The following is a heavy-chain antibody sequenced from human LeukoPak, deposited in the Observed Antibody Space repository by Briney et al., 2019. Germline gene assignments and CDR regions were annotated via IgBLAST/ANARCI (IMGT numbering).Heavy chain of an antibody. Sequence: PGGSLRLSCAASGFTFSSYGMHWVRQAPGKGLEWVAVIWYDGSHKYYADSVKGRFTISRDNSKNTLYLQMNSLRAEDTAVYYCAKGSSMVATRDYFDYWGQGTLVTVSS. D-gene: IGHD5-12*01. CDR2: IWYDGSHK. J-gene: IGHJ4*02. CDR3: AKGSSMVATRDYFDY. V-gene: IGHV3-33*06. CDR1: GFTFSSYG.